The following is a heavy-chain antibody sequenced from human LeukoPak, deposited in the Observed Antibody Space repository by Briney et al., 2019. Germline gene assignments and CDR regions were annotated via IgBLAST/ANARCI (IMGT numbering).Heavy chain of an antibody. Sequence: SLRLSCVASGFTFSDYWIHWVRQAPGKGLVWVSGINGDGSHINYADSVKGRFTVSRDNAKNTVHLQVNSLRAEDTAVYYCARDLRPSDHWGQGTLVTVSS. J-gene: IGHJ4*02. CDR1: GFTFSDYW. D-gene: IGHD4-17*01. CDR2: INGDGSHI. CDR3: ARDLRPSDH. V-gene: IGHV3-74*01.